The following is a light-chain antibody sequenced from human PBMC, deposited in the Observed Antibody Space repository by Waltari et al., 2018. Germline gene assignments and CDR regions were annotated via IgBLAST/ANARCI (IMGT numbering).Light chain of an antibody. CDR3: QHYESLPVT. CDR1: QSISKY. J-gene: IGKJ1*01. V-gene: IGKV3-20*01. CDR2: HAS. Sequence: EIVLTQSPGTLSLSPGEIATLSCRASQSISKYLAWYQQKPGQAPRLLIYHASSRAAGIPDRFSGSGSGTDFSLSISRLEPEDFAVYYCQHYESLPVTFGQGTKVEIK.